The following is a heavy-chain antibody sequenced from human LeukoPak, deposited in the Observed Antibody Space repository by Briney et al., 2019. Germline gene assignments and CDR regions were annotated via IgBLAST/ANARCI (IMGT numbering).Heavy chain of an antibody. Sequence: GGSLRLSCAASGFTFSSYGMHWVRQAPGKGLEWVAVIWYDGSNKYYADSVKGRFTISRDNSKNTLYLQMNSLRAEDTAVYYCARAGYYYDSSGLGIGYWGQGTLVTVSS. CDR3: ARAGYYYDSSGLGIGY. CDR1: GFTFSSYG. CDR2: IWYDGSNK. J-gene: IGHJ4*02. V-gene: IGHV3-33*01. D-gene: IGHD3-22*01.